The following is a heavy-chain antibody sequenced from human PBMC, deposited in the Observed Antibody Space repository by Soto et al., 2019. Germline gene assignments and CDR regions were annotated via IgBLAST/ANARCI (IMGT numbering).Heavy chain of an antibody. Sequence: GSLRLSCAASGFTVSSNYMSWVRQAPGKGLEWVSVIYSGGSTYYADSVKGRFTISRDNSKNTLYLQMNSLRAEDTAVYYCASVTIFGVVPDAFDIWGQGTMVTVSS. D-gene: IGHD3-3*01. CDR3: ASVTIFGVVPDAFDI. CDR2: IYSGGST. CDR1: GFTVSSNY. V-gene: IGHV3-53*01. J-gene: IGHJ3*02.